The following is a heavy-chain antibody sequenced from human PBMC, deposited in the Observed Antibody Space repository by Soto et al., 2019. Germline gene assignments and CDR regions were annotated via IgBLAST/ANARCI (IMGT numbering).Heavy chain of an antibody. CDR3: ASSLAAAKNYYYYMDV. V-gene: IGHV1-3*01. J-gene: IGHJ6*03. CDR1: GYTFTSYA. D-gene: IGHD6-13*01. CDR2: INAGNGNT. Sequence: ASVKVSCKASGYTFTSYAMHWVRQAPGQRPEWMGWINAGNGNTKYSQKFQGRVTITRDTSASTAYMELSSLRSEDTAVYYCASSLAAAKNYYYYMDVWGKGTTVTVSS.